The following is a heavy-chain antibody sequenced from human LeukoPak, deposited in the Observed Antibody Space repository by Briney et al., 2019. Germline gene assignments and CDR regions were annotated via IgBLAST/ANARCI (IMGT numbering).Heavy chain of an antibody. CDR2: ISYDGSNK. CDR1: GFTFSSYG. Sequence: GGSLRLSCAASGFTFSSYGMHWVRQAPGKGLEWVAVISYDGSNKYYADSVKGRFTISRDNSKNTLYLQMNSLRAEDTAVYYCAKDSSRAPDYWGQGTLVTVSS. J-gene: IGHJ4*02. D-gene: IGHD2-2*01. CDR3: AKDSSRAPDY. V-gene: IGHV3-30*18.